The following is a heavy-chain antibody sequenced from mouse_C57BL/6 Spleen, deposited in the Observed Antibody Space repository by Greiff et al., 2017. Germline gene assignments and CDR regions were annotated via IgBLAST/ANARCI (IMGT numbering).Heavy chain of an antibody. Sequence: DVMLVESGGGLVQPKGSLKLSCAASGFTFNTYAMHWVRQAPGKGLEWVARIRSKSSNYATYYADSVKDRFTISRDDSQSMLYLQMNNLKTEDTAMYYCVRGGNYVWYFDVWGTGTTVTVSS. CDR1: GFTFNTYA. D-gene: IGHD2-1*01. J-gene: IGHJ1*03. CDR2: IRSKSSNYAT. CDR3: VRGGNYVWYFDV. V-gene: IGHV10-3*01.